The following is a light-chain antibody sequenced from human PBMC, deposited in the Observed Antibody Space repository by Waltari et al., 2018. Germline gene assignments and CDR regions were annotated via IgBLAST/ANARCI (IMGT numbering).Light chain of an antibody. Sequence: SYELTQDPDVSVALGKKVRITCQGDSLRNYYANWHKQKPGQDPVLVIYAKDHRPSGIPDRFSGSSSGNTASLIITVAQAEDEADYYCHSRDISGNHVVFGGGTKLTVL. CDR2: AKD. J-gene: IGLJ2*01. CDR1: SLRNYY. CDR3: HSRDISGNHVV. V-gene: IGLV3-19*01.